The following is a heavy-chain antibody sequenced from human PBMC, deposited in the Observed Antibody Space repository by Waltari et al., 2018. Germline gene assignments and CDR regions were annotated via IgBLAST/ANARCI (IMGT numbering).Heavy chain of an antibody. Sequence: QVQLVQSGAEVKKPGASVKVSCKASGYTFTSYGITWVRQAPGQGLEWMGWISAYNGNANFAHKLQGRVTMTTDTSTNTAYMDLRSLRSDDTAVYYWARDGYTSSTDVRPDYWGQGTLVTVSS. CDR3: ARDGYTSSTDVRPDY. J-gene: IGHJ4*02. D-gene: IGHD6-6*01. CDR1: GYTFTSYG. V-gene: IGHV1-18*01. CDR2: ISAYNGNA.